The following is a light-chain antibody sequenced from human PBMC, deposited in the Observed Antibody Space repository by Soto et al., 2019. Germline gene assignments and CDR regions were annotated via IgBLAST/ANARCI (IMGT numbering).Light chain of an antibody. CDR3: CSNAGSYPFV. V-gene: IGLV2-11*01. J-gene: IGLJ1*01. CDR1: SSGVGGYNY. Sequence: QSVLTQPRPVSGSPGQSVTISCTGTSSGVGGYNYVSWYQHHTGKAPKLMIYDVDKRPSGVPGRFSGSKSGNTASLTISGLQAEDEAGYYCCSNAGSYPFVFGTGTKVTVL. CDR2: DVD.